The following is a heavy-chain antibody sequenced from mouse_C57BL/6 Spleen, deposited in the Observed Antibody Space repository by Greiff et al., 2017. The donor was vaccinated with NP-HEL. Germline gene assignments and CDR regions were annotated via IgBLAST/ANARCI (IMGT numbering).Heavy chain of an antibody. V-gene: IGHV3-6*01. D-gene: IGHD2-4*01. CDR2: ISYDGSN. Sequence: EVQVVESGPGLVKPSQSLSLTCSVTGYSITSGYYWNWIRQFPGNKLEWMGYISYDGSNNYNPSLKNRISITRYTSKNQFFLKLNSVTTEDTATYYCANYDYVVWGTGTTVTVSS. CDR3: ANYDYVV. J-gene: IGHJ1*03. CDR1: GYSITSGYY.